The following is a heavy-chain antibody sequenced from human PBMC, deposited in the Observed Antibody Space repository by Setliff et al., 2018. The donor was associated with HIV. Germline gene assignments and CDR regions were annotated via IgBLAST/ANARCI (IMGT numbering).Heavy chain of an antibody. CDR3: ARAPGPYGDYNWFDP. D-gene: IGHD4-17*01. J-gene: IGHJ5*02. CDR1: GGSISSGSYY. CDR2: IYYSGST. Sequence: SETLSLTCTVSGGSISSGSYYWGWIRQPPGKGLEWIGSIYYSGSTYYNPSLKSRVTISVDTSKKQFSLKLNSVTAADTAVYYCARAPGPYGDYNWFDPWGQGALVTVSS. V-gene: IGHV4-39*01.